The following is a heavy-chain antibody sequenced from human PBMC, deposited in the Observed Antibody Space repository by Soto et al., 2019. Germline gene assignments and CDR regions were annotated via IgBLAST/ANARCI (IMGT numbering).Heavy chain of an antibody. D-gene: IGHD2-2*01. CDR1: GFTFSSYW. Sequence: GGSLRLSCAASGFTFSSYWMSWVRQAPGKGLEWVANIKQDGSEKYYVDSVKGRFTISRDNAKNSLYLQMNSLRAEDTAVYYCARDGPDIVVVPAAMPGYYYYGMDVWGQGTTVTVSS. J-gene: IGHJ6*02. CDR3: ARDGPDIVVVPAAMPGYYYYGMDV. CDR2: IKQDGSEK. V-gene: IGHV3-7*05.